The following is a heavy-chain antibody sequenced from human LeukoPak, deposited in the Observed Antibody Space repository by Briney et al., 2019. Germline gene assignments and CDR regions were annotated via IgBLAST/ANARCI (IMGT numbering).Heavy chain of an antibody. J-gene: IGHJ4*02. V-gene: IGHV3-7*01. Sequence: GGSLRLSCAASGFTFSSYWMSWVRRASGKGLEWVANIKQDGSEKYYVDSVKGRFTISRDNAKNSLYLQMNSLRAEDTAVYYCARGYYTFWSAYYYWGQGTLVTVSS. CDR3: ARGYYTFWSAYYY. CDR1: GFTFSSYW. CDR2: IKQDGSEK. D-gene: IGHD3-3*01.